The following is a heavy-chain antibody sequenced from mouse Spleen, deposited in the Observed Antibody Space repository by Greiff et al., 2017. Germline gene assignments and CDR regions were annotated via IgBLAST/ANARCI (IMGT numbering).Heavy chain of an antibody. J-gene: IGHJ2*01. Sequence: EVKLMESGGDLVKPGGSLKLSCAASGFTFSSYGMSWVRQTPDKRLEWVATISSGGSYTYYPDSVKGRFTISRDNAKNTLYLQMSSLKSEDTAMYYCARHGYYYGSGHFDYWGQGTTLTVSS. CDR2: ISSGGSYT. CDR3: ARHGYYYGSGHFDY. D-gene: IGHD1-1*01. V-gene: IGHV5-6*01. CDR1: GFTFSSYG.